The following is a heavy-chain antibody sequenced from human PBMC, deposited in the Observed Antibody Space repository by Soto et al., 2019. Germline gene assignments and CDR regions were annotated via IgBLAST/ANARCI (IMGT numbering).Heavy chain of an antibody. J-gene: IGHJ5*02. V-gene: IGHV4-30-4*01. CDR1: GGSISSGDYY. Sequence: SETLSLTCTVSGGSISSGDYYWSWIRQPPGKGLEWIGYIYYSGSTYYNPSLKSRVTISVDTSKNQFSLKLSSVTAADTAVYYCARDSIRAAAGPKFDPWGQGTLVTVSS. CDR3: ARDSIRAAAGPKFDP. CDR2: IYYSGST. D-gene: IGHD6-13*01.